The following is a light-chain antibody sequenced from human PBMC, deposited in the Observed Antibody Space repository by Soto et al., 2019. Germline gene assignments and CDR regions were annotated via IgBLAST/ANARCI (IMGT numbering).Light chain of an antibody. CDR3: QQRHMWPIT. Sequence: IPMTQSPSTRSASVGDRVTITCRASQFISSWLAWYQQKPGKVPKLLIFHASNLESGVPSRFSGSGSGTEFTLTISSLEPEDSAVYYCQQRHMWPITFGQGTRLEIK. CDR2: HAS. CDR1: QFISSW. J-gene: IGKJ5*01. V-gene: IGKV1-5*01.